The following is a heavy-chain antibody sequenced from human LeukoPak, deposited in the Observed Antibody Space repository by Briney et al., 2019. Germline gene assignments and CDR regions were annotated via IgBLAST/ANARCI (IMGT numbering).Heavy chain of an antibody. CDR1: GYTFTSYY. CDR3: ARDSTTPDYDFWSGYYLY. D-gene: IGHD3-3*01. CDR2: INPSGGST. Sequence: GASVKVSCKASGYTFTSYYMHWVRQALGQGLEWMGIINPSGGSTSYAQKFQGRVTMTRDTSTSTVYMELSSLRSEDTAVYYCARDSTTPDYDFWSGYYLYWGQGTLVTVSS. J-gene: IGHJ4*02. V-gene: IGHV1-46*01.